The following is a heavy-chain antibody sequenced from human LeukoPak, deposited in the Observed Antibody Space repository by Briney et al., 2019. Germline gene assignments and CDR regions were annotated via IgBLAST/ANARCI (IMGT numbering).Heavy chain of an antibody. D-gene: IGHD2-21*02. CDR2: IIPILGIA. CDR3: ARENGGDCYSDY. V-gene: IGHV1-69*04. J-gene: IGHJ4*02. Sequence: GSSVKVSCKASGGTFSSYAISWVRQAPGQGLEWMGRIIPILGIANYAQKFQGRVTITADKSTNTAYMELSSLRSEDTAVYYCARENGGDCYSDYWGQGTLVTVSS. CDR1: GGTFSSYA.